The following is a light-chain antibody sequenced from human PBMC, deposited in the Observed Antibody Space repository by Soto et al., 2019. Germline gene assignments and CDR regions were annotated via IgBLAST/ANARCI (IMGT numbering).Light chain of an antibody. CDR3: SSYTISRTYI. CDR2: DVY. V-gene: IGLV2-14*03. J-gene: IGLJ1*01. Sequence: QSVLTQPTSVSGSPGQSITISCTGTSSDVGAYNYVSWYQQHPGKAPKLMIYDVYDRPSGVSYRFSGSKSGNTASLTISGHQGEDEADYYCSSYTISRTYIFGTGTKVTVL. CDR1: SSDVGAYNY.